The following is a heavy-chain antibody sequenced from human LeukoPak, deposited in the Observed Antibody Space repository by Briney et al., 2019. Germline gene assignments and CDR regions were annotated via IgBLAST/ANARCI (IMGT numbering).Heavy chain of an antibody. V-gene: IGHV3-7*04. CDR2: IKYDGSET. Sequence: PGGSLRLSCAASGLTFRSYWMTWVRQAPGKGLEWVATIKYDGSETYYVDSVRGRFSISRDNAKNSLYLQMNSLRAEDTAVYYCARDSTLSNYWGQGTLVTVSS. D-gene: IGHD3-16*01. CDR3: ARDSTLSNY. J-gene: IGHJ4*02. CDR1: GLTFRSYW.